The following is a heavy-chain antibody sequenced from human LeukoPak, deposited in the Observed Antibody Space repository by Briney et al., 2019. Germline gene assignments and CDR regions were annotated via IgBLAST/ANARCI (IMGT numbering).Heavy chain of an antibody. Sequence: ASVKVSCKASGYTFTSYDINWVRQATGQGLEWMGWMNPNNGNTDYAQKFQGRVTLTRNTSMSTAYMELSSLRSEDTAMYYCTRGGPVAGTHKYFQHWGQGTLVTVSS. J-gene: IGHJ1*01. V-gene: IGHV1-8*01. CDR3: TRGGPVAGTHKYFQH. CDR2: MNPNNGNT. D-gene: IGHD6-19*01. CDR1: GYTFTSYD.